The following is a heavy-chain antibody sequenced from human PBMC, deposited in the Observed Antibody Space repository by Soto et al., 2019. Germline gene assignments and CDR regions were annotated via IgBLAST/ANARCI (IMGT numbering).Heavy chain of an antibody. CDR1: GYTFTNYA. V-gene: IGHV1-3*01. D-gene: IGHD1-26*01. Sequence: QVQLVQSGAEVKKPGASVKVSCKASGYTFTNYAMHWVRQAPGQRLEWMRWINAGNGNTKYSQKFQGRVTITRDTSASKAYMEMRSLRSADPAVYYCARGGRLYWSFPISARGTMVTVYS. J-gene: IGHJ2*01. CDR3: ARGGRLYWSFPI. CDR2: INAGNGNT.